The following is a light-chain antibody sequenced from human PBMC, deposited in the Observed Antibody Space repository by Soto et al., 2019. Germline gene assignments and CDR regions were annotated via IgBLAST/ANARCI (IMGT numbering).Light chain of an antibody. CDR2: RAS. J-gene: IGKJ3*01. CDR3: QQYSNWPPFT. V-gene: IGKV3-15*01. Sequence: EIVMTQSPATLSVSPGERATLSCRASHSVSSSLAWYQQKPGQAPRLLIFRASTRATGIPARFSGSGSGTEFTLTISSLQSEDFAVYYCQQYSNWPPFTFGPGTKVDIK. CDR1: HSVSSS.